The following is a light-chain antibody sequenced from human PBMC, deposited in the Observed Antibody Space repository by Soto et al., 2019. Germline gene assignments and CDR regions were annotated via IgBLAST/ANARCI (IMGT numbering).Light chain of an antibody. CDR1: QSVSTF. CDR2: DAS. V-gene: IGKV3-11*01. J-gene: IGKJ5*01. CDR3: QQRSNWPRIT. Sequence: DTVLTQSPDTLSLSPGERATLSCRASQSVSTFLAWYQQKPGQGPRLLIYDASNRATGIPARFSGTGSGTDFTLTISSLEPEDFAVFYCQQRSNWPRITFGQGTRLEI.